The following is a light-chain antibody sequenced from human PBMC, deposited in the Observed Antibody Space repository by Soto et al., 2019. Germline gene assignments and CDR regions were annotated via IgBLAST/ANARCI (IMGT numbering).Light chain of an antibody. CDR3: QSYDSSLSGSGV. J-gene: IGLJ3*02. CDR2: GNI. V-gene: IGLV1-40*01. CDR1: SSNIGAGYD. Sequence: QNVVTQPPSVSGAPGQRVTISCTGSSSNIGAGYDVHWYQQLPGTAPKLLIYGNINRPSGVPDRFSGSKSGTSASLAITGLQAEDEADYYCQSYDSSLSGSGVFGGGTKLTVL.